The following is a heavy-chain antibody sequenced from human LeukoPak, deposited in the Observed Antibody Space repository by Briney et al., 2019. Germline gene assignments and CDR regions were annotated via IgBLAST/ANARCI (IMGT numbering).Heavy chain of an antibody. CDR2: IIPIFGIA. Sequence: SVKVSCKASGGTFSSYAISWVRQAPGQGLEWMGRIIPIFGIANYAQKFQGRVTITADKSTSTAYMELSSLRSEDTAVYYCANPGGNSSSFDAFDIWGQGTMVTVSS. J-gene: IGHJ3*02. V-gene: IGHV1-69*04. CDR3: ANPGGNSSSFDAFDI. D-gene: IGHD6-6*01. CDR1: GGTFSSYA.